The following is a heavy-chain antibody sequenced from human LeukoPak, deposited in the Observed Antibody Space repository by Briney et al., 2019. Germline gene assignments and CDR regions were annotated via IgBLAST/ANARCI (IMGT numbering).Heavy chain of an antibody. D-gene: IGHD4-23*01. CDR1: GYTFTSYG. J-gene: IGHJ6*02. Sequence: RASVKLSCKASGYTFTSYGISWVRQAPGQGPEGMGWISAYNGNTNYAQNLQGRVTMTTDTTTSTAYKELRSLRPDDTAVYYCARARTVAYYSYGMDVWGQGTTVTVS. CDR3: ARARTVAYYSYGMDV. V-gene: IGHV1-18*01. CDR2: ISAYNGNT.